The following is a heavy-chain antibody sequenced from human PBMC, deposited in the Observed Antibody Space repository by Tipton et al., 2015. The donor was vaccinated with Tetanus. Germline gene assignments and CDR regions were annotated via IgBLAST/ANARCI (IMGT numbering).Heavy chain of an antibody. CDR3: ARRPKYYYDSSGSWFDL. CDR2: ISIYNGNT. D-gene: IGHD3-22*01. J-gene: IGHJ5*02. Sequence: SGAEVKKPGASVKVSYKASGYTFTNYGISWVRQAPGQGLEWMGWISIYNGNTNYAGKFQGRVTMTTDTSTNTAYMEVRSLRSDDTAVYYCARRPKYYYDSSGSWFDLWGQGTLVTVSS. V-gene: IGHV1-18*01. CDR1: GYTFTNYG.